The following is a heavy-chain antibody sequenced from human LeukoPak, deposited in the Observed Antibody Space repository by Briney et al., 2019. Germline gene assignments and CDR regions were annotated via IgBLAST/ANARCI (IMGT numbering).Heavy chain of an antibody. Sequence: PGGSLRLSCAASGFTFSTYAMSWVRQAPGKGLERVSTMSGKTYYADSVKGRFTISRDNSKSTLYLQMNSLRAEDTAIYYCAKYEGAVTTNWYFDVWGRGTLVTASS. CDR1: GFTFSTYA. CDR2: MSGKT. J-gene: IGHJ2*01. CDR3: AKYEGAVTTNWYFDV. D-gene: IGHD4-17*01. V-gene: IGHV3-23*01.